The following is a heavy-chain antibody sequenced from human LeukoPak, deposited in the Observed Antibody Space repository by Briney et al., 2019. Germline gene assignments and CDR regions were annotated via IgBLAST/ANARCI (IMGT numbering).Heavy chain of an antibody. Sequence: GGSLRLSCVASGFTFEDYGMSWVRQSAGKGLEWVSSINWHGGSTHYAASVKGRFTISRDNAKNSLFLQMNSLRAEDTALYYCARANYSPYYFDYWGQGTLVTVSS. V-gene: IGHV3-20*04. J-gene: IGHJ4*02. CDR1: GFTFEDYG. D-gene: IGHD4-11*01. CDR2: INWHGGST. CDR3: ARANYSPYYFDY.